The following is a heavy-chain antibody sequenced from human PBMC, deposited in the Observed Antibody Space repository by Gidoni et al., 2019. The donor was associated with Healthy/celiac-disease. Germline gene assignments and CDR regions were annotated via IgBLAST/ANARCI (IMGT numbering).Heavy chain of an antibody. Sequence: EVQLVESGGGLVQPGRSLRLSCTASGFTFGDYAMSWFRQAPGKGLEWVGFIRSKAYGGTTEYAASVKGRFTISRDDSKSIAYLQMNSLKTEDTAVYYCTRDVGGIYSSSWYYFDYWGQGTLVTVSS. J-gene: IGHJ4*02. CDR2: IRSKAYGGTT. CDR3: TRDVGGIYSSSWYYFDY. CDR1: GFTFGDYA. V-gene: IGHV3-49*03. D-gene: IGHD6-13*01.